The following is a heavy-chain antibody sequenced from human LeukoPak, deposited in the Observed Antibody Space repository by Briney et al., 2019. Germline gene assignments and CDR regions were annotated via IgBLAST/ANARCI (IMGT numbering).Heavy chain of an antibody. CDR2: ISYDGSNK. Sequence: GRSLRLSCAASGFTFSSYGMHWVRQAPGKGLEWVAVISYDGSNKYYADSVKGRFTISRDNSKNTLYLQMNSLRAEDTAVYYCAKDASAVISWGQGTLVTVS. V-gene: IGHV3-30*18. D-gene: IGHD3-16*02. J-gene: IGHJ4*02. CDR3: AKDASAVIS. CDR1: GFTFSSYG.